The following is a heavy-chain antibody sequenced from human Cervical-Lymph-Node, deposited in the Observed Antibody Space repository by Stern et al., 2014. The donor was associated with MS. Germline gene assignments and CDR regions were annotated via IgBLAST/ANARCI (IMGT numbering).Heavy chain of an antibody. CDR1: GYSFSSYW. Sequence: EVQLVESGAEVKKPGESVKIACKGSGYSFSSYWIAWVRQMPGKGLEWMGMILPSDSETRYSPSFEGQVTISVDKSTSTAYLHWSSLKASDTARYYCGREVALTAGLLGFWGQGTQVIVS. J-gene: IGHJ4*02. CDR2: ILPSDSET. V-gene: IGHV5-51*01. D-gene: IGHD3-22*01. CDR3: GREVALTAGLLGF.